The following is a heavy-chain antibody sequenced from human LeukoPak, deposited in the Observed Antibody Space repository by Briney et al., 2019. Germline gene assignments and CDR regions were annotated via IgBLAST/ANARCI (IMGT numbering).Heavy chain of an antibody. CDR1: GGSFSGYY. V-gene: IGHV4-34*01. Sequence: SETLSLTCAVYGGSFSGYYWSWIRQPPGKGLEWIGEINHSGSTNYNPSLKSRVTISVDTSKNQFSLKLSSVTAADTAVYCCARVSWWYYFDYWGQGTLVTVSS. D-gene: IGHD2-8*02. CDR3: ARVSWWYYFDY. J-gene: IGHJ4*02. CDR2: INHSGST.